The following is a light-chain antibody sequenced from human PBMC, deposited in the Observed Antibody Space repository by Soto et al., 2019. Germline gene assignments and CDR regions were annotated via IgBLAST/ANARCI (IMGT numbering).Light chain of an antibody. Sequence: EIVLTQSPGTLSLSPGERATLSCRASQSVSSSYLAWYQQKPGQAPRLLIYGASSRATGIPDRFSGSGSGTDFTVTISRLEPEDFAVYYCQQYGSSPVTFGQGTKVDIK. V-gene: IGKV3-20*01. CDR3: QQYGSSPVT. J-gene: IGKJ1*01. CDR1: QSVSSSY. CDR2: GAS.